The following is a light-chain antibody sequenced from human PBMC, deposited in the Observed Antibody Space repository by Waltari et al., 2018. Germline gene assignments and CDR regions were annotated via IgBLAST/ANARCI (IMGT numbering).Light chain of an antibody. CDR3: QQYNNWPLT. CDR1: QSVSIK. V-gene: IGKV3-15*01. CDR2: DAS. J-gene: IGKJ4*01. Sequence: ELVMTQSPANLPVSPGESATLSCRASQSVSIKLARYQQKPGHAPRLLISDASTRATVIPPRFSGSGSGTDFTLTISSLQSEDFAVYYCQQYNNWPLTFGGGTKVEIK.